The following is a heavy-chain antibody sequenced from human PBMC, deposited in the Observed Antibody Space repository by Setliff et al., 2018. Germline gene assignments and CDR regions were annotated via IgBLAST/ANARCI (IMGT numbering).Heavy chain of an antibody. CDR3: ARDPLTTNRRRAFDI. CDR2: IYYSGST. D-gene: IGHD4-17*01. V-gene: IGHV4-31*03. J-gene: IGHJ3*02. Sequence: SETLSLTCTVSGGSISSVGYYWSWIRQHPGKGLEWIGYIYYSGSTYYNPSLKSRVTISVDTSKNQFSLKLSFVTAADTAVYYCARDPLTTNRRRAFDIWGQGTMVTVSS. CDR1: GGSISSVGYY.